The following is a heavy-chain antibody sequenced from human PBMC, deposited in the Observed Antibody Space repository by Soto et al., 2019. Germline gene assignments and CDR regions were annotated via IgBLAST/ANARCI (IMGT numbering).Heavy chain of an antibody. Sequence: EVQLVESGGGLVQPGGSLRLSCAASGFTFSSSWMHWVRQAPGKGLVWVSRMYSDATSTKYADSVKGRFTISRDNTKNTLYLQMNSLRDEDTDVYYCVRDRGWSQYDYWGQGTLVTVSS. CDR2: MYSDATST. CDR1: GFTFSSSW. V-gene: IGHV3-74*03. J-gene: IGHJ4*02. D-gene: IGHD2-15*01. CDR3: VRDRGWSQYDY.